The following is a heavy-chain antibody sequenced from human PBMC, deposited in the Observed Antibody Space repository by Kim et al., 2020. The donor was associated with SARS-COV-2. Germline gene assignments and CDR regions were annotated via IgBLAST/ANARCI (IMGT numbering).Heavy chain of an antibody. D-gene: IGHD3-9*01. CDR3: ARDSDLTGDYYAFDI. V-gene: IGHV3-53*01. Sequence: SVKGRFPISRDNTKNSLYLQRHSLRAEDTAVYYCARDSDLTGDYYAFDIWGQGTMVTVSS. J-gene: IGHJ3*02.